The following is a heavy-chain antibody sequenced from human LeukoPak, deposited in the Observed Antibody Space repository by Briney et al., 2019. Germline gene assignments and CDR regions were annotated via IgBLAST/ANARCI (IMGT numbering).Heavy chain of an antibody. D-gene: IGHD3-10*02. V-gene: IGHV3-48*03. CDR1: GFTFSSYE. J-gene: IGHJ6*04. Sequence: GGSLRLSCAAFGFTFSSYEMNWVRQAPGRGLEWVSYISSSGSTIYYADSVKGRFTISRDNAKNSLYLQMNSLRAEDTAVYYCAELGITMIGGVWGKGTTVTISS. CDR3: AELGITMIGGV. CDR2: ISSSGSTI.